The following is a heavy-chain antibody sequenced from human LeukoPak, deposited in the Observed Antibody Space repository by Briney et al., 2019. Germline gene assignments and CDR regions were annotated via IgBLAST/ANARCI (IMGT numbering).Heavy chain of an antibody. CDR1: GYTITIYA. V-gene: IGHV1-3*01. CDR3: ARSQPSGGYYYYGMDV. D-gene: IGHD6-25*01. Sequence: ASVKVSFKASGYTITIYAMHWVRQAPGQRGEWMGRINAGNGNTKYSQKFQGRVTITRDTSASTAYLELSSLSSEDPAVYYCARSQPSGGYYYYGMDVWGKGTTVTVSS. J-gene: IGHJ6*04. CDR2: INAGNGNT.